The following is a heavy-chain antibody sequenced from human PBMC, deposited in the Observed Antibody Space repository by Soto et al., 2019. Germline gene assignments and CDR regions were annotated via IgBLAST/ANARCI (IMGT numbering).Heavy chain of an antibody. Sequence: QVHLVQSGAEVKKPGASVKVSCKGSGYAFTTYGITWVRQAPGQGLEWMEWISAHNGNTNYAQKLQGRVTVTRDTFTSTAYMELRSLRSDYSAVYYCARVRYGDYWGQGALVTVSS. D-gene: IGHD1-1*01. J-gene: IGHJ4*02. V-gene: IGHV1-18*01. CDR2: ISAHNGNT. CDR1: GYAFTTYG. CDR3: ARVRYGDY.